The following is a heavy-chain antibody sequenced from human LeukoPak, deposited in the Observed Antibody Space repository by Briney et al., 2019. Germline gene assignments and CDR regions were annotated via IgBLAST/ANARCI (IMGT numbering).Heavy chain of an antibody. V-gene: IGHV3-74*01. D-gene: IGHD6-6*01. CDR2: INTDGSST. Sequence: PGGSLRLSCAASGFTFSSYAMHWVRQAPGKGLVWVSRINTDGSSTSYADSVKGRFTISRDNAKNTLYLQMNSLRAEDTAVYYCARQYSSSRYFDYWGQGTLVTVSS. CDR3: ARQYSSSRYFDY. CDR1: GFTFSSYA. J-gene: IGHJ4*02.